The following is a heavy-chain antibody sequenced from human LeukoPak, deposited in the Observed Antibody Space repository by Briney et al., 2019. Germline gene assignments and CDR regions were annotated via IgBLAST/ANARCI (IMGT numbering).Heavy chain of an antibody. D-gene: IGHD1-26*01. CDR3: ASSAIVGATTSSNDY. CDR2: INYSGST. V-gene: IGHV4-34*01. CDR1: GGSFSGYY. J-gene: IGHJ4*02. Sequence: SETLSLICAVYGGSFSGYYWSWIRQPPGKGLEWIGEINYSGSTNYNPSLRSRVTISVDTSKNQFSLKLSSVTAADTAVYYCASSAIVGATTSSNDYWGQGTLVTVSS.